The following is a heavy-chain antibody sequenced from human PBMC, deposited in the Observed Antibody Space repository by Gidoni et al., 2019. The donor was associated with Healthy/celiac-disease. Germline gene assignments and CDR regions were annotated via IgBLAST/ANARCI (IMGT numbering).Heavy chain of an antibody. CDR3: ARLRAAELNF. V-gene: IGHV4-39*01. D-gene: IGHD6-13*01. CDR1: GGSISSSSYY. J-gene: IGHJ4*02. Sequence: QLQLQESAPGLGKHSETLSLTCTVSGGSISSSSYYWGWIRQPPGKGLEWIGSIYYSGSTYSNPFLKSRVTISVDTSKNQFSLKLSSVTAADTAVYYCARLRAAELNFWGQGTLVTVSS. CDR2: IYYSGST.